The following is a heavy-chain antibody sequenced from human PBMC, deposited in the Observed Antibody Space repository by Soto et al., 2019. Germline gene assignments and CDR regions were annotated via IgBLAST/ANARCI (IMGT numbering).Heavy chain of an antibody. Sequence: PGESLKISCKGSGYRFTSYWIAWVRQMPGKGLEWMGITYLGDSDTKYSPSFQGQVTVSADKSISTAYLQWSSLKASDTAMYYCARHMDILSGYGMDVWGQGTTVTVSS. V-gene: IGHV5-51*01. CDR2: TYLGDSDT. CDR3: ARHMDILSGYGMDV. D-gene: IGHD3-9*01. J-gene: IGHJ6*02. CDR1: GYRFTSYW.